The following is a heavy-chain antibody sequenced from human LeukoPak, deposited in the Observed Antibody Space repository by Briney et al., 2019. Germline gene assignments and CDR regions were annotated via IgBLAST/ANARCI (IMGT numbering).Heavy chain of an antibody. V-gene: IGHV1-2*02. CDR2: ISPNSGGT. Sequence: ASVKVSCKASGNTFTGYYMHWVRQAPGQGLEGMGWISPNSGGTNYAQKFQGRVTMTRDTSISTAYMELSRLRSDDTAVYYCARDVQSVRAYYDILTGCYTFCYWGQGTLVTVSS. D-gene: IGHD3-9*01. J-gene: IGHJ4*02. CDR1: GNTFTGYY. CDR3: ARDVQSVRAYYDILTGCYTFCY.